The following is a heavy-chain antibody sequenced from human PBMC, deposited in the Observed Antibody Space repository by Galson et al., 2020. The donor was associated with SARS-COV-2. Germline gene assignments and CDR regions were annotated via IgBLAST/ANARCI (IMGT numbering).Heavy chain of an antibody. Sequence: GESLKISCAASGLTFSRYAIHWVRQAPGKGLEWVALISFDGGSTYYEDSVKGRFTISRDNPMNTVFLQMDSLRAEDTAVYYCAKGLLPPWTMIVVDNYNYPLDVWGQGTTVTVSS. CDR1: GLTFSRYA. J-gene: IGHJ6*02. CDR2: ISFDGGST. D-gene: IGHD3-22*01. CDR3: AKGLLPPWTMIVVDNYNYPLDV. V-gene: IGHV3-30*18.